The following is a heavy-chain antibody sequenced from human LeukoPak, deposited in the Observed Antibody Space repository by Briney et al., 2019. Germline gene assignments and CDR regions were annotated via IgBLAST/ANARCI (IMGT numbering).Heavy chain of an antibody. J-gene: IGHJ4*02. CDR2: MSPKSGNT. V-gene: IGHV1-8*01. CDR1: GYTFTSYD. CDR3: ASAGYSSAFPFDY. Sequence: ASVKVSCKASGYTFTSYDINWVRQATGRGLEWMGWMSPKSGNTGYAQKFQGSVTMPRNTSIRTAYMELSSLRSEDTAVYYCASAGYSSAFPFDYWGQGTLVTVSS. D-gene: IGHD6-19*01.